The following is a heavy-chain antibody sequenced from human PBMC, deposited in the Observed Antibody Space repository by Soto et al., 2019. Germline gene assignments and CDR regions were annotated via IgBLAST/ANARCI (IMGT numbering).Heavy chain of an antibody. V-gene: IGHV3-23*01. Sequence: GGSLRLSCAASGFTFSSYAMSWVRQAPGKGLEWVSAISGSGGSTYYADSVKGRFTISRDNSKNTLYLQMNSLRAEDTAVYYCAKGGVVATISPKFDYWGQGTLVTVSS. CDR1: GFTFSSYA. CDR2: ISGSGGST. CDR3: AKGGVVATISPKFDY. D-gene: IGHD5-12*01. J-gene: IGHJ4*02.